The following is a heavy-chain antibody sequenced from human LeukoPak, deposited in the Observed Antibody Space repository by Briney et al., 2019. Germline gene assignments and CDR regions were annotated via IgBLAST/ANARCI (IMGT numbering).Heavy chain of an antibody. CDR3: ARVAGRGGGYYTYYYYYMDV. CDR1: GFTFSDYY. V-gene: IGHV3-11*04. Sequence: GGSLRLSCAASGFTFSDYYMSWIRQAPGKGLEWVSYISSSGSTIYYADSVKGRFTISRDNAKNSLYLQMNSLRAEDTAVYYCARVAGRGGGYYTYYYYYMDVWGKGTTVTVSS. J-gene: IGHJ6*03. D-gene: IGHD3-3*01. CDR2: ISSSGSTI.